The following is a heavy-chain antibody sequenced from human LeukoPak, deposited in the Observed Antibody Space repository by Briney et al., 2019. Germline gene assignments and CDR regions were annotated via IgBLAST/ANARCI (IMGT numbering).Heavy chain of an antibody. CDR3: ARDSPGLDSSGWYEYYYYYYGMDV. Sequence: GGSLRLSCAASEFDFSTYNMNWVRQAPGKGLEWVSYISTGSSTTYYADSVKGRFTISRDNVENSLYLQMNSLRDEDTAVYYCARDSPGLDSSGWYEYYYYYYGMDVWGQGTTVTVSS. J-gene: IGHJ6*02. CDR1: EFDFSTYN. D-gene: IGHD6-19*01. V-gene: IGHV3-48*02. CDR2: ISTGSSTT.